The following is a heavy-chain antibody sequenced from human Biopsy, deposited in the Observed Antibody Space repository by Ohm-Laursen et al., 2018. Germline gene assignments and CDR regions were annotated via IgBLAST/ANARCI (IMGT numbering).Heavy chain of an antibody. V-gene: IGHV1-69*13. J-gene: IGHJ6*02. CDR2: IITVSETA. Sequence: ASVKVSCKASGGAFTNYAINWVRQAPGHGLEWMGGIITVSETAGYAERFQGRVTITADVTTPTAYMDLSGLRSEDTAVYYCVAYPSSGFFENNDDFAMDVWGQGTTVIVSS. D-gene: IGHD6-19*01. CDR1: GGAFTNYA. CDR3: VAYPSSGFFENNDDFAMDV.